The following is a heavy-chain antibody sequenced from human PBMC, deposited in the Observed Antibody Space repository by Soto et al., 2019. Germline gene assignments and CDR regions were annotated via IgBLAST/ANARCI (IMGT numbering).Heavy chain of an antibody. CDR2: ISASGGST. Sequence: AGSLRLSCAASGFTFDRYAMNWVRQAPGKGLECVSGISASGGSTYYADSVKGRFTISRDNSKNKLYLQMNSLRAEDTAVYYCAKRVDYSSSTHYFDYWGQGTLVTVSS. CDR3: AKRVDYSSSTHYFDY. D-gene: IGHD6-6*01. J-gene: IGHJ4*02. CDR1: GFTFDRYA. V-gene: IGHV3-23*01.